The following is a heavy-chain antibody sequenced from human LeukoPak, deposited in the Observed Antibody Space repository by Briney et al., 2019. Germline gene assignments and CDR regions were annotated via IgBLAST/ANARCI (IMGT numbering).Heavy chain of an antibody. D-gene: IGHD1-26*01. V-gene: IGHV3-53*01. Sequence: PGGSLRLSCAASGFTVSSNYMSWVRQAPGKGLEWVSVIYSGGSTYYADSVKGRFTISRDNSKNTLYLQMNSLRAEDTAVYYCATQPEYSGSERFQHWGQGTLVTVSS. J-gene: IGHJ1*01. CDR3: ATQPEYSGSERFQH. CDR1: GFTVSSNY. CDR2: IYSGGST.